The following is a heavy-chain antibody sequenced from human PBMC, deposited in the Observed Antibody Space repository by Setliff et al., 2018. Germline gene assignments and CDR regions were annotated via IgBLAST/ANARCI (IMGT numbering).Heavy chain of an antibody. J-gene: IGHJ3*02. V-gene: IGHV4-34*12. D-gene: IGHD1-26*01. CDR1: GGSFSGYY. Sequence: SETLSLTCAVYGGSFSGYYWSWIRQPPGKRLEWIGEIIHSGSTNYNPSLKSRVSISVDTSKNQFSLKLSSVTAADTAVYYCARKGISALSGAFDMWGQGTMVTVSS. CDR2: IIHSGST. CDR3: ARKGISALSGAFDM.